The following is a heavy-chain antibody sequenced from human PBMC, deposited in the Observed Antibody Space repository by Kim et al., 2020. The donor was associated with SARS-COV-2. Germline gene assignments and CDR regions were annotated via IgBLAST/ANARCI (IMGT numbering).Heavy chain of an antibody. CDR1: GFTFSDYA. CDR2: ISKDGGGT. Sequence: GGSLRLSCAASGFTFSDYAMSWVRQAPGKGLEWVSAISKDGGGTFYADSVKGRFTISRDNSKNMVFLQVNSLRDDDTAVYFCAKDRVTTGGYYHGLFDSWGQGTLVTVSP. J-gene: IGHJ4*02. V-gene: IGHV3-23*01. D-gene: IGHD1-26*01. CDR3: AKDRVTTGGYYHGLFDS.